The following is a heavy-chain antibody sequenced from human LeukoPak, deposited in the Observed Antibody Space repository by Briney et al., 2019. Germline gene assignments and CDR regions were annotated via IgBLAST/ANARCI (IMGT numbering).Heavy chain of an antibody. Sequence: SQTSSLICTVSGGSISSGDYYWSWIRQPPGKGLEWIGYIYYSGSTYYNPSLKSRVTISVDTSKNQFSLKLSSVTAADTAVYYCARVVPAAISGLDYWGQGTLVTVSS. V-gene: IGHV4-30-4*01. CDR1: GGSISSGDYY. CDR3: ARVVPAAISGLDY. D-gene: IGHD2-2*01. CDR2: IYYSGST. J-gene: IGHJ4*02.